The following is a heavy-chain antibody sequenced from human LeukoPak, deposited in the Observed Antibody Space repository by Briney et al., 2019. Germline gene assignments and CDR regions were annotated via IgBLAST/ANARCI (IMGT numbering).Heavy chain of an antibody. J-gene: IGHJ6*03. CDR1: GYTFTSYG. Sequence: GASVKASCKASGYTFTSYGISWVRQAPGQGLEWMGWISAYNGNTNYAQKLQGRVTMTTDTSTSTAYMELRSLRSDDTAVYYCARDGGYSYGHYYYYYMDVWGKGTTVTVSS. D-gene: IGHD5-18*01. CDR3: ARDGGYSYGHYYYYYMDV. V-gene: IGHV1-18*01. CDR2: ISAYNGNT.